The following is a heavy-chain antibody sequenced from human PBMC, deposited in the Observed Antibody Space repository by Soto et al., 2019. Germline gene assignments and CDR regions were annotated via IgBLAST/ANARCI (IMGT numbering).Heavy chain of an antibody. CDR1: GFTFDDYG. Sequence: TGGSLRLSCAASGFTFDDYGMSWARQAPGKGLEWVSGVNWNGGSTGYADSVKGRFTISTHSSQNTLFLQMNSLRTEDTATYYCVRGRYGSEIHWGQGTKVTVSS. CDR2: VNWNGGST. D-gene: IGHD3-10*01. J-gene: IGHJ4*02. CDR3: VRGRYGSEIH. V-gene: IGHV3-20*04.